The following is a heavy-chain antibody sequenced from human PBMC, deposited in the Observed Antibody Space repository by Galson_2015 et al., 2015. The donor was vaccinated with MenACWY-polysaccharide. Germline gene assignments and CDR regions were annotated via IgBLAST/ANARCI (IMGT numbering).Heavy chain of an antibody. CDR3: ASTKAGTHYLEY. D-gene: IGHD6-19*01. CDR2: MNPNSGNT. CDR1: GYTFTTHY. J-gene: IGHJ4*02. Sequence: SVKVSCKASGYTFTTHYFHWLRQAPGQGLQWMGWMNPNSGNTGYAQDFQGRVTMTRNTSISTAYMELNSLRSEDTAVYYCASTKAGTHYLEYWGQGTLLTVSS. V-gene: IGHV1-8*02.